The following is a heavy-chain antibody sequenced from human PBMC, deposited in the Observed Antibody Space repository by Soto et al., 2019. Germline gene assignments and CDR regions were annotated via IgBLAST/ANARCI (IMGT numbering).Heavy chain of an antibody. V-gene: IGHV1-69*13. CDR2: IIPIFGTA. Sequence: ASVKVSCKASGGTFSSYAISWVRQAPGQGLEWMGGIIPIFGTANYAQKFQGRVTITADESTSTAYMELSSLRSEDTAVYYCARDPPGSGYFDLWGRGTLVTVSS. CDR3: ARDPPGSGYFDL. CDR1: GGTFSSYA. J-gene: IGHJ2*01. D-gene: IGHD3-10*01.